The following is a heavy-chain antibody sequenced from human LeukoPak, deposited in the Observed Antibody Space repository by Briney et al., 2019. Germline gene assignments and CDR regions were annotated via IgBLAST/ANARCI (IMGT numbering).Heavy chain of an antibody. Sequence: PETLSLTCAVYGGSFSGYYWSWIRQPPGKGLEWIGEINHSGSTNYNPSLKSRVTISVDTSKNQFSLKLSSVTAADTAVYYCARSSGWYRGYYFDYWGQGTLVTVFS. V-gene: IGHV4-34*01. CDR1: GGSFSGYY. CDR3: ARSSGWYRGYYFDY. CDR2: INHSGST. J-gene: IGHJ4*02. D-gene: IGHD6-19*01.